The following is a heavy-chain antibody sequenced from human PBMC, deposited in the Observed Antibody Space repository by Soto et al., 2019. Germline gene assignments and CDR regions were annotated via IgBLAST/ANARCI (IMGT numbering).Heavy chain of an antibody. Sequence: QVQLVQSGAEVRKPRSSVRVSCKSSGGIFRSNAISWVRQAPGQGLEWMGAIIPQFPTPYYAQKFQGRVTITADESTSTAYMALNSLRSDDTAVYFCARDAADTPMVYWGQGPLLTVSS. CDR2: IIPQFPTP. CDR1: GGIFRSNA. J-gene: IGHJ4*02. CDR3: ARDAADTPMVY. V-gene: IGHV1-69*01. D-gene: IGHD5-18*01.